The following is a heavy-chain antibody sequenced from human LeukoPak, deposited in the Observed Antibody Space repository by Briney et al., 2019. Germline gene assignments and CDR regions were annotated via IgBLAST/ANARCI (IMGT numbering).Heavy chain of an antibody. D-gene: IGHD3-3*01. CDR1: GGSISSSSYY. CDR3: ARDEVEWLASYWFDP. J-gene: IGHJ5*02. Sequence: SETLSLTCTVSGGSISSSSYYWGWIRQPPGKGLEWIGSIYYSATTYYNPSLKSRVSISVDASKNQFSLKLSSVTAADTAVYYCARDEVEWLASYWFDPWGQGTLVTVSS. V-gene: IGHV4-39*02. CDR2: IYYSATT.